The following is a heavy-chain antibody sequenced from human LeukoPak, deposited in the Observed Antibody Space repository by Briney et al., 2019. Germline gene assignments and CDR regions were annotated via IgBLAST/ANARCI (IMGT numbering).Heavy chain of an antibody. D-gene: IGHD3-22*01. V-gene: IGHV4-59*01. CDR1: GGSISSYY. J-gene: IGHJ4*02. Sequence: SETLSLTCTVSGGSISSYYWSWIRQPPGKGLEWIGYIYYSGSTNYNPSLKSRVTISVDTSKNQFSLKLSSVTAADTAVYYCATLDSSGLIYDYWGQGTLVTVSS. CDR3: ATLDSSGLIYDY. CDR2: IYYSGST.